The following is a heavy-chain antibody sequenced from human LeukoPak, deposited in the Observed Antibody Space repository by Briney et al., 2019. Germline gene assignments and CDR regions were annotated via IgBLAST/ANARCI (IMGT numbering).Heavy chain of an antibody. D-gene: IGHD1-26*01. CDR2: TSDSGGNT. J-gene: IGHJ5*02. CDR1: GFTFSSYA. Sequence: GGSLRLSCAASGFTFSSYAMSWVRQAPGKGLQWASATSDSGGNTYYADFVKGRFTISRDNSKNSLYLQMNSLRAEDTAVYYCARDPGVGNWFDPWGQGTLVTVSS. CDR3: ARDPGVGNWFDP. V-gene: IGHV3-23*01.